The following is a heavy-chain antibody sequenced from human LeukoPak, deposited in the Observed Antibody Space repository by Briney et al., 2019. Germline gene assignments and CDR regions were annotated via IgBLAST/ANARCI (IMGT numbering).Heavy chain of an antibody. D-gene: IGHD2-2*01. CDR3: ARAPMGTAAFY. CDR1: GYTFTNFD. J-gene: IGHJ4*02. CDR2: MNPVTGDA. V-gene: IGHV1-8*01. Sequence: ASVKVSCKASGYTFTNFDINWVRQAPGQGLEWMGWMNPVTGDAGSTQKFQGRVTLTRDTSISTAYMELSSLASDDTAFYYCARAPMGTAAFYWGQGTLVTVSS.